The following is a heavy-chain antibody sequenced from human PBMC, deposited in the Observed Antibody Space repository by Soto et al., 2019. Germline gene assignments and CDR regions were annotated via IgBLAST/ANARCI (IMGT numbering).Heavy chain of an antibody. Sequence: SETLSLTCTVSGGSISSYYWSWIRQPPGKGLEWIGYIYYSGSTNYNPSLKSRVTISVDTSTNQFSLKLSSVTAADTAVYYCARVPYYYDSSGYYSYYYYGMDVWGQGTTVTVSS. CDR3: ARVPYYYDSSGYYSYYYYGMDV. J-gene: IGHJ6*02. CDR1: GGSISSYY. CDR2: IYYSGST. V-gene: IGHV4-59*01. D-gene: IGHD3-22*01.